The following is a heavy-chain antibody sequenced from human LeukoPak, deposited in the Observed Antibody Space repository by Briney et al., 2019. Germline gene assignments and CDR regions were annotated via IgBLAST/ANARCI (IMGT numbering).Heavy chain of an antibody. CDR1: GYTFTTYG. CDR3: ARSSLGTITAGPFDY. V-gene: IGHV1-18*01. J-gene: IGHJ4*02. D-gene: IGHD5-12*01. CDR2: ISGHQGNT. Sequence: ASVKVSCKASGYTFTTYGIPWVRQAPGQGLEWMSWISGHQGNTKYAQKFQGRVTMTIDTSTSTAYMELRSLRSDDTAIYFCARSSLGTITAGPFDYWGQGTLVAVSS.